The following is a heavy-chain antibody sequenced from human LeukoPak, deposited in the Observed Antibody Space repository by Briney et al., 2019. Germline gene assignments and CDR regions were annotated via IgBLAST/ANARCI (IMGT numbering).Heavy chain of an antibody. CDR3: ARENWNGKNAALDI. Sequence: SVKVSCEASGYTFTGYYMHWVRQAPGQGLEWMGCINPNSGGTNYAQKFQGRVTMTRDTSISTAYMELSRLRSDDTRVYYCARENWNGKNAALDIWGQGTMVTVSS. J-gene: IGHJ3*02. V-gene: IGHV1-2*02. CDR2: INPNSGGT. D-gene: IGHD1-1*01. CDR1: GYTFTGYY.